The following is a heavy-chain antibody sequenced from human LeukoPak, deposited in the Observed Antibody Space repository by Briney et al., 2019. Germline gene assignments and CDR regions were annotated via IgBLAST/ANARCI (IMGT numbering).Heavy chain of an antibody. D-gene: IGHD3-10*01. CDR1: GGSISSYY. Sequence: TSETLSLTCTVSGGSISSYYWSWIRQPPGKGLEWIGYIYYGGSTNYNPSLKSRVTISVDTSKNQFSLKLSFVTAADTAVYYCARDGTMVRALDVWGKGTTVTISS. V-gene: IGHV4-59*01. CDR2: IYYGGST. CDR3: ARDGTMVRALDV. J-gene: IGHJ6*04.